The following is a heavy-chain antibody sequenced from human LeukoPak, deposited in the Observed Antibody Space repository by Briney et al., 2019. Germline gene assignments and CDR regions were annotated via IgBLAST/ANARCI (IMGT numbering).Heavy chain of an antibody. Sequence: GGSLRLSCAASGFTVSSNYMSWVRQAPGKGLEWVSVIYSGGSTHYADSVKGRFTISRDNSKNTLYLQMNSLRAEDTAVYYCAKVRSTITVVDYFDYWGQGTLVTVSS. J-gene: IGHJ4*02. CDR2: IYSGGST. V-gene: IGHV3-66*02. CDR1: GFTVSSNY. CDR3: AKVRSTITVVDYFDY. D-gene: IGHD4-23*01.